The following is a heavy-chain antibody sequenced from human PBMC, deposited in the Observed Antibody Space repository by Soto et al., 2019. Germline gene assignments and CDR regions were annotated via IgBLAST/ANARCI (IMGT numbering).Heavy chain of an antibody. Sequence: GGSLRLSCAASGFTFSSYSMSWVRQAPGKGLEWASSISSSSSFIYSAHSVKGRFTISRDNAKNSLYLQMNSLRAEDTAVYYCAREAVYGDYAGDYWGRGTLVTVSS. V-gene: IGHV3-21*01. J-gene: IGHJ4*02. CDR2: ISSSSSFI. D-gene: IGHD4-17*01. CDR3: AREAVYGDYAGDY. CDR1: GFTFSSYS.